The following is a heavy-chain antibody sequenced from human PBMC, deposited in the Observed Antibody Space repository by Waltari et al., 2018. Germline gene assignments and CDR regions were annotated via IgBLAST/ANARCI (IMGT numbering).Heavy chain of an antibody. V-gene: IGHV1-69*05. J-gene: IGHJ5*02. D-gene: IGHD3-10*01. CDR2: IIPILSTA. CDR3: ARGGITMVQGPMRWFDP. Sequence: QVQLVQSGAEVKKPGSSVKVSCKASGGTFSSYAISWVRQAPGQGLEWMGGIIPILSTANDAQKFKGRVTIPTDESTSTAYMELSSLRSEDTAVYYCARGGITMVQGPMRWFDPWGQGTLVTVSS. CDR1: GGTFSSYA.